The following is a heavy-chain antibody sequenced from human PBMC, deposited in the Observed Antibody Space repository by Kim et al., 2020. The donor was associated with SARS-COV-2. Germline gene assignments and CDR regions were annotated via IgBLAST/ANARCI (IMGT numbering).Heavy chain of an antibody. J-gene: IGHJ4*02. CDR2: IYHSGST. D-gene: IGHD1-20*01. CDR3: ARSSSITGTRVS. CDR1: GYSISSGYY. Sequence: SETLSLTCTVSGYSISSGYYWGWIRQPPGKGLEWIGSIYHSGSTYYNPSLKSRVTISVDTSKNQFSLQLSSVTVADTAVYYCARSSSITGTRVSWGQGPL. V-gene: IGHV4-38-2*02.